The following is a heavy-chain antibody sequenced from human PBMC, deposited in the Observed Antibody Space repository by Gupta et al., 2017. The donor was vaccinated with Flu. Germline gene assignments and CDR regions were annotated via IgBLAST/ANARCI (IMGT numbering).Heavy chain of an antibody. CDR2: IYYSGST. V-gene: IGHV4-59*01. J-gene: IGHJ6*02. CDR1: GGSISSYY. CDR3: ARVSVTTLYYYYGMDV. Sequence: QVQLQESGPGLVKPSETLSLTCTVSGGSISSYYWSWIRQPPGKGLEWIGYIYYSGSTNYNPSLKSRVTISVDTSKNQFSLKLSSVTAADTAVYYCARVSVTTLYYYYGMDVWGQGTTVTVSS. D-gene: IGHD4-17*01.